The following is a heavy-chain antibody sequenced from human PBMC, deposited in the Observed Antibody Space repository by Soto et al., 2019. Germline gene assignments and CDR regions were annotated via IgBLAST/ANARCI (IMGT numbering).Heavy chain of an antibody. CDR3: ARGTAAAGRIDY. Sequence: QLQLQESGPGLVKPSETLSLTCTVSGGSISSSSYYWGWIRQPPGKGLEWIGSIYYSGSTYYNPSLKSRVTISVDTSNNQSSLELSSVTAADTAVYYCARGTAAAGRIDYWGQGTLVTVSS. D-gene: IGHD6-13*01. CDR2: IYYSGST. J-gene: IGHJ4*02. CDR1: GGSISSSSYY. V-gene: IGHV4-39*01.